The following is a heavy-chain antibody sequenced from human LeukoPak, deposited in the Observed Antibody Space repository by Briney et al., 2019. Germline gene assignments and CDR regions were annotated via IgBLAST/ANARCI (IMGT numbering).Heavy chain of an antibody. CDR2: VSPYNGHT. CDR3: ARDPDRGSYSSGY. CDR1: GYTFTNYG. V-gene: IGHV1-18*01. J-gene: IGHJ4*02. Sequence: ASVKVSCKASGYTFTNYGFSWVRQAPGQGLEWMGWVSPYNGHTNYVQKLQGRVTMTTDTSTSTAYMELRSLRSDDTAVYYCARDPDRGSYSSGYWGQGTLVTVSS. D-gene: IGHD1-26*01.